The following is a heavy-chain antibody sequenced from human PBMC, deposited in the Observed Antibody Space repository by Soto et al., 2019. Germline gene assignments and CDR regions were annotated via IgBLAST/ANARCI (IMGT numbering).Heavy chain of an antibody. Sequence: VQLVESGGGLVKPGGYLRLSCAASGFTFSSYSMNWVRQAPGKGLAWVSTITTSSTSKYYAHSVKGLFTISRDNPKNSPYLQMNSLTFENPALYYCARVQWLASHIWGQGTMVTVSS. CDR1: GFTFSSYS. V-gene: IGHV3-21*01. J-gene: IGHJ3*02. D-gene: IGHD6-19*01. CDR2: ITTSSTSK. CDR3: ARVQWLASHI.